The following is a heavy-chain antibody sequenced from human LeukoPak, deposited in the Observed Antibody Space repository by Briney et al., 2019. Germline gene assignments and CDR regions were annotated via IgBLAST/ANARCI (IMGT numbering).Heavy chain of an antibody. V-gene: IGHV3-30*02. CDR1: GFTFSSYG. J-gene: IGHJ4*02. CDR2: IRYDGSNK. D-gene: IGHD2-2*01. CDR3: AKSALYQLPTLGY. Sequence: GGSLRLSCAASGFTFSSYGMHWVRQAPGKGLEWVAFIRYDGSNKYYADSVKGRFTISRDNSKNTLYLQMNSPRAEDTAVYYCAKSALYQLPTLGYWGQGTLVTVSS.